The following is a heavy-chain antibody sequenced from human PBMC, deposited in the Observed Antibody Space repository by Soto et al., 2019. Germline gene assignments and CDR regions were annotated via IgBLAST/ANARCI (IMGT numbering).Heavy chain of an antibody. D-gene: IGHD2-8*02. CDR3: AKSTGGTANGMGV. CDR2: ISWHSGTI. V-gene: IGHV3-9*01. Sequence: EVQVVESGGGLVQPGRSPRLSCAASGFSFDDYAMHWVRQAPGKGLEWVSGISWHSGTIGYADSVKGRFTISRDNAKNSLYLQMNSLRAEDTALYYCAKSTGGTANGMGVWGQGTTVTVSS. J-gene: IGHJ6*02. CDR1: GFSFDDYA.